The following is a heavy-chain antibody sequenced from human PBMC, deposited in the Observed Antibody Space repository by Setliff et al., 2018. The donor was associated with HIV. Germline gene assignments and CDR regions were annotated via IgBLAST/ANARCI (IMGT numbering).Heavy chain of an antibody. CDR2: VYYTGST. D-gene: IGHD5-18*01. CDR3: ARDRGRRGQLWLHFDY. Sequence: SETLSLTCIVSGGSIGSYYWSWIRQSPGKGLEWIGYVYYTGSTNYNPSLKSRVTISLDTSKNQFSLKLSSVTAADTAVYYCARDRGRRGQLWLHFDYWGQGTLVTVSS. V-gene: IGHV4-59*12. J-gene: IGHJ4*02. CDR1: GGSIGSYY.